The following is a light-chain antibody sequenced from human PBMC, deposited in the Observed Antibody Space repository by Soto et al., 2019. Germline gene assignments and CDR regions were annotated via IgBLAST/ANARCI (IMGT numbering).Light chain of an antibody. CDR1: QGISDY. CDR2: AAS. Sequence: DIQLTQSPSFLSASVGDRVTITCRASQGISDYLAWYQQKPGKAPRLLIYAASTLRSGVPSRFSGSGSGKEFTLTINSLQPEDFATYYCQQLNSNPPWTFGQGTKVEIK. J-gene: IGKJ1*01. CDR3: QQLNSNPPWT. V-gene: IGKV1-9*01.